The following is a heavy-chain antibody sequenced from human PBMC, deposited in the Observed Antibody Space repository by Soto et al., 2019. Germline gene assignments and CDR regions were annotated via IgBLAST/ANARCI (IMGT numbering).Heavy chain of an antibody. CDR1: GYTFTSYY. V-gene: IGHV1-46*01. J-gene: IGHJ5*02. D-gene: IGHD1-26*01. CDR3: ARVQEELLRGVGVRFDP. Sequence: ASVKVSCKASGYTFTSYYMHWVRQAPGQGLEWMGIINPSGGSTSYAQKFQGRVTMTRDTSTSAVYMELSSLRSEDTAVYYCARVQEELLRGVGVRFDPWGQGTLVTVAS. CDR2: INPSGGST.